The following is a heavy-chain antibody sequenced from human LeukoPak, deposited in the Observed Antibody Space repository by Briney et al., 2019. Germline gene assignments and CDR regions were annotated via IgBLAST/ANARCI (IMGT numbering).Heavy chain of an antibody. CDR1: GFTFSSYA. D-gene: IGHD3-3*01. J-gene: IGHJ5*02. CDR2: ISGSGGST. V-gene: IGHV3-23*01. CDR3: AKDLYYDFWSGPYNWFDH. Sequence: GGSLRLSCAASGFTFSSYAMSWVRQAPGKGLEWVSAISGSGGSTYHADSVKGRFAISRDNSKNTLYLQMNSLRAEDTAVYYCAKDLYYDFWSGPYNWFDHWGQGTLVTVSS.